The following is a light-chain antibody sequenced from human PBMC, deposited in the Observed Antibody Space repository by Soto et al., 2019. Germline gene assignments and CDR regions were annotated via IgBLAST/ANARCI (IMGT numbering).Light chain of an antibody. CDR2: GAS. CDR1: QTIRSNY. CDR3: QQYGSSPWT. V-gene: IGKV3-20*01. Sequence: ETVLTQSPGTLSLSPGERATLSCRASQTIRSNYLACYRQTPGQAPRLLIYGASNRATGIADRFSGSGSGTDFTLISSRLEPEDFALYYCQQYGSSPWTFGQGNKLESK. J-gene: IGKJ1*01.